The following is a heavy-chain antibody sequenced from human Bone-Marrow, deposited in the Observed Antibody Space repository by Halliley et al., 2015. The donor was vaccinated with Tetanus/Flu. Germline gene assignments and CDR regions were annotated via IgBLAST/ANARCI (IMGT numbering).Heavy chain of an antibody. CDR2: IYNSENF. CDR1: PVSIRTDSYY. V-gene: IGHV4-39*01. J-gene: IGHJ4*02. CDR3: VRNGMYYKDIRGYSTSKFFFDF. D-gene: IGHD3-22*01. Sequence: SPVSIRTDSYYWGWVRQPPGKGLEWIGSIYNSENFYYNPSLRSRVTMSVDMSKNLFSLKVTSVTAADTAMYYCVRNGMYYKDIRGYSTSKFFFDFWGQGTLVTV.